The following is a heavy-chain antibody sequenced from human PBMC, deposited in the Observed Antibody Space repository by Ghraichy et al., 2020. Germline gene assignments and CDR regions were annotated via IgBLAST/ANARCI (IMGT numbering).Heavy chain of an antibody. J-gene: IGHJ5*02. D-gene: IGHD3-9*01. CDR3: TKTYYDIVTDSFDP. V-gene: IGHV4-39*01. Sequence: SETLSLTCTVSGGSISSSTYYWGWIRQPPGKELEWIGSIYYSGSTYYSPSIKHRVTISVDTSKNQFSLRMSSVTTADTAVYYCTKTYYDIVTDSFDPWGQGTLVTVSS. CDR2: IYYSGST. CDR1: GGSISSSTYY.